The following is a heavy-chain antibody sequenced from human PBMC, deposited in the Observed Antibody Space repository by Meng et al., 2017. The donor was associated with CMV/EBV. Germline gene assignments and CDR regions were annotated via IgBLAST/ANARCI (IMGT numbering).Heavy chain of an antibody. V-gene: IGHV4-61*08. Sequence: GSLRLSCTVSGGSISSGGYYWSWIRQHPGKGLEWIGYIYYSGSTNYNPSLKSRVTISVDTSKNQFSLKLSSVTAADTAVYYCARGGGGRTNRGMDVWGQGTTVTVSS. D-gene: IGHD1-14*01. CDR1: GGSISSGGYY. CDR2: IYYSGST. J-gene: IGHJ6*02. CDR3: ARGGGGRTNRGMDV.